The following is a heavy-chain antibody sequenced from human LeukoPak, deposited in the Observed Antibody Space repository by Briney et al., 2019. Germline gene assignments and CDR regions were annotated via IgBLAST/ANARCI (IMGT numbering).Heavy chain of an antibody. CDR1: GFTFSSYA. Sequence: GGSLRLSCAASGFTFSSYAMTWVRQAPGKGLEWVSAISGSGGTTYYADSVRGRFSISRDNSKKTLYLQMNSLRAEDTALYYCAKADHYHYYMDVWGKGTTVTVSS. CDR2: ISGSGGTT. J-gene: IGHJ6*03. CDR3: AKADHYHYYMDV. V-gene: IGHV3-23*01.